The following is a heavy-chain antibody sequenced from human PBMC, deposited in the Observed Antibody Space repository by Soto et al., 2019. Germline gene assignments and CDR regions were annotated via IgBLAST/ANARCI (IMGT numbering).Heavy chain of an antibody. CDR2: ISYDGYTK. V-gene: IGHV3-30-3*01. CDR3: SGGPRLSNQKRYPMDV. J-gene: IGHJ6*02. Sequence: GGSLRLSCAAPGFTFSSYAMHWVRQAPGKGLEWVAIISYDGYTKYYANSVKGRFTISRDNSISTLSLQMDGLTGEDTAVYFCSGGPRLSNQKRYPMDVWGQGTTVTVSS. CDR1: GFTFSSYA. D-gene: IGHD2-15*01.